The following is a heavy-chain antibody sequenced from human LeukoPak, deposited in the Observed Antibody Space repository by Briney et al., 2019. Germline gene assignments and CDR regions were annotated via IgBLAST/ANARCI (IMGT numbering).Heavy chain of an antibody. CDR1: GFTFSRYN. D-gene: IGHD3-22*01. CDR3: ARENYDSSGYPAGYFDY. CDR2: ISSSSGAI. V-gene: IGHV3-48*01. J-gene: IGHJ4*02. Sequence: GGSLRLSCAASGFTFSRYNMNWVRQAPGKGLEWVSYISSSSGAIYYADSVKGRFTISRDNAKNSLYLQMNSLRAEDTAVYYCARENYDSSGYPAGYFDYWGQGTLVTVSS.